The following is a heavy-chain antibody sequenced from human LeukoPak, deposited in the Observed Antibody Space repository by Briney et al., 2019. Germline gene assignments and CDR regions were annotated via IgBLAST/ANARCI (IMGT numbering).Heavy chain of an antibody. D-gene: IGHD3-16*02. J-gene: IGHJ4*02. Sequence: HPGGSLRLSCAASGFTFSSYWMSWVRQAPGKGLEWVANIKQDGSEKYYVDSVKGRFTISRDNAKNSLYLQMNSLRAEDTAVYYCAGPIMITFGGVIGFGYWGQGTLVTVSS. CDR2: IKQDGSEK. V-gene: IGHV3-7*01. CDR3: AGPIMITFGGVIGFGY. CDR1: GFTFSSYW.